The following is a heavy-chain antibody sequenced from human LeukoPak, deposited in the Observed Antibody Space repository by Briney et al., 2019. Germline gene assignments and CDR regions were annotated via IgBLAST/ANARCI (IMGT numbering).Heavy chain of an antibody. D-gene: IGHD2-2*01. CDR2: ISSSSSYI. V-gene: IGHV3-21*01. CDR3: ATRLCSIAACRASSYKCMDV. CDR1: GFTFSSYS. J-gene: IGHJ6*04. Sequence: PGGSLRLSCAAPGFTFSSYSMNWVRQAPGKGLEWVSSISSSSSYIYYADSVKGRFTISRDNAKNSLCLQMNSLRAEDTAVYYCATRLCSIAACRASSYKCMDVWGKGTTVTVSS.